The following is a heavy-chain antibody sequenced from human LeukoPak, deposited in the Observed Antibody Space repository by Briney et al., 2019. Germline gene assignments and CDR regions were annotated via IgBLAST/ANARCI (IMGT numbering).Heavy chain of an antibody. Sequence: GGSLRLSCAASGFTFSSYWMSWVRQAPGKGLMWVSQISSDGSATSCADPVKGRCTISRDNAKNTLYLEMNSLRVEDTAVYFCARGGGLDVWGQGATVTVSS. CDR2: ISSDGSAT. CDR3: ARGGGLDV. D-gene: IGHD3-16*01. V-gene: IGHV3-74*01. J-gene: IGHJ6*02. CDR1: GFTFSSYW.